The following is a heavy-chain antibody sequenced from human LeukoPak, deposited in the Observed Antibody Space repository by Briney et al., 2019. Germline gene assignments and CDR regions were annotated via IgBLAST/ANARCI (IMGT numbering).Heavy chain of an antibody. Sequence: ASVKVSCKASGYTFSNYGTSWVRQAPGQGLEWMAWIAGDRIYAPQFQGRLIISTDPSTSTAYMELRSLRSDDTAVYYCARDFWNLYENNDSNRDFDNWGQGTLLTVSS. J-gene: IGHJ4*02. CDR3: ARDFWNLYENNDSNRDFDN. D-gene: IGHD7-27*01. CDR2: IAGDR. V-gene: IGHV1-18*01. CDR1: GYTFSNYG.